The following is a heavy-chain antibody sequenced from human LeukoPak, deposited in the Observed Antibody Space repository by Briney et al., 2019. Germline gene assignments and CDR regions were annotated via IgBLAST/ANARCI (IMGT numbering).Heavy chain of an antibody. Sequence: GGSLRLSCTASGFTFSGHWIHWVRQAPGRGLVWVSRINEDGTDSMYAESVKGLFTISRDNAKNTVYLQMNSLRAEDTAVYYCVRDETLWTLDWWGQGTLVSVSS. D-gene: IGHD1-1*01. CDR2: INEDGTDS. J-gene: IGHJ4*02. CDR3: VRDETLWTLDW. CDR1: GFTFSGHW. V-gene: IGHV3-74*03.